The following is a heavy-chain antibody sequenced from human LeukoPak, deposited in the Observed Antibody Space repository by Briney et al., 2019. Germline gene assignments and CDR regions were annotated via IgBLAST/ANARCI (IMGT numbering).Heavy chain of an antibody. D-gene: IGHD3-10*01. CDR3: ARNYYGSGSFYVHN. V-gene: IGHV4-30-2*01. Sequence: SETLSLTCAVSGGSLSNGGYSWSWIRQPPGKSLEWIGLIYHSGTTHYNPSLKSRLTFSLDKSKNQFSLKLTSVTVADTALYYCARNYYGSGSFYVHNWGQGTLVTVSS. CDR1: GGSLSNGGYS. CDR2: IYHSGTT. J-gene: IGHJ4*02.